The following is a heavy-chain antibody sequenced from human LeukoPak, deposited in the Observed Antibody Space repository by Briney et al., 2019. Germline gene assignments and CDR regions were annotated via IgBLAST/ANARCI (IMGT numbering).Heavy chain of an antibody. J-gene: IGHJ1*01. D-gene: IGHD2-2*01. CDR2: IMQDGSEK. Sequence: SGGSLRLSCVASGFSFSSYWMSWVRQAPGKGLEWVANIMQDGSEKYYVDSVKGRFTISRDNAKNSLYLQMNSLRAEDTAVYYCATYSSRNAREFQSWGQGTLVTVSS. CDR3: ATYSSRNAREFQS. V-gene: IGHV3-7*01. CDR1: GFSFSSYW.